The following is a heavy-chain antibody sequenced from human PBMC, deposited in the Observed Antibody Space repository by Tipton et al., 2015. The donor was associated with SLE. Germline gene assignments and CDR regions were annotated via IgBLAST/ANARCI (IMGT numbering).Heavy chain of an antibody. J-gene: IGHJ6*03. V-gene: IGHV4-38-2*01. CDR3: ARAQGGGSTYMDV. CDR1: GYSISSGYY. CDR2: IYHTGNT. D-gene: IGHD3-16*01. Sequence: TLSLTCAVSGYSISSGYYWDWIRQPPGKGLEWIGSIYHTGNTFYNPSLKSRVTISVDTSKNQFSLKLSSVTAADTAVYYCARAQGGGSTYMDVWGKGTTVTVSS.